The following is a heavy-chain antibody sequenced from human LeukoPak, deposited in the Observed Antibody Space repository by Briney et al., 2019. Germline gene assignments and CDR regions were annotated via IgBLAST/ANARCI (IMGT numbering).Heavy chain of an antibody. D-gene: IGHD6-13*01. CDR2: MSIICREI. CDR1: GLTLSEYY. V-gene: IGHV3-11*04. Sequence: GESLTLSCAPSGLTLSEYYMIWLRPPAAKGVEWVAYMSIICREIFYAHSVKGRFTLFSDTAKNSLYLQMNRLRAEDTAVYYCARDLAAADRGRHYYYYYMDGWGKGRTVTDSS. CDR3: ARDLAAADRGRHYYYYYMDG. J-gene: IGHJ6*03.